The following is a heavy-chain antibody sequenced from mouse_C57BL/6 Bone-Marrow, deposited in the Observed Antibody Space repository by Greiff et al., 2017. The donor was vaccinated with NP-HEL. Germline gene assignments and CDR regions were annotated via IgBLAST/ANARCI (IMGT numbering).Heavy chain of an antibody. V-gene: IGHV10-3*01. D-gene: IGHD1-1*01. J-gene: IGHJ4*01. CDR2: IRSKSSNYAT. CDR3: VGDSYYYGSSDYAMDY. Sequence: EVKVVESGGGLVQPKGSLKLSCAASGFTFNTYAMHWVRQAPGKGLEWVARIRSKSSNYATYYADSVKDRFTISRDDSQSMLYLQMNNLKTEDTAMYYCVGDSYYYGSSDYAMDYWGQGTSVTVSS. CDR1: GFTFNTYA.